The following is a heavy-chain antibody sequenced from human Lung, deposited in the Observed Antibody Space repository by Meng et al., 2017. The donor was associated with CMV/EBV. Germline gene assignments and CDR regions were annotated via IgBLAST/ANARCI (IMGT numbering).Heavy chain of an antibody. D-gene: IGHD2-15*01. CDR2: FYYGGST. V-gene: IGHV4-59*01. J-gene: IGHJ5*01. CDR1: GGSISSYY. CDR3: ARSGPCNGGICYSGKFDS. Sequence: SETLSLXCTVAGGSISSYYWSWIRQPPGKGLEWIGYFYYGGSTNYNPSLKSRVTILVDASKNQFSLKLSSVTAADTAIYYCARSGPCNGGICYSGKFDSWGQGXLVTVSS.